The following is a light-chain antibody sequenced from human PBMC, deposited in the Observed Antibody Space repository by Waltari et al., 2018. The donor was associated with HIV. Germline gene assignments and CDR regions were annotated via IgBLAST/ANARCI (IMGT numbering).Light chain of an antibody. V-gene: IGLV2-8*01. Sequence: QSALAQPPSASVSPGQSVTISCTGTSSDVGGYSYVSWYQQHPGKAPKLMIYEVSKRPTGGPDRFCGSKAGNAASLTVSGLQAEDEADYYCSSYAGSNNVIFGGGTKLTVL. J-gene: IGLJ2*01. CDR2: EVS. CDR1: SSDVGGYSY. CDR3: SSYAGSNNVI.